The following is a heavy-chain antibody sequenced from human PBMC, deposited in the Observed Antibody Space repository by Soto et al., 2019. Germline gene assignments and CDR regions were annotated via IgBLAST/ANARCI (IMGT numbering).Heavy chain of an antibody. D-gene: IGHD3-3*01. CDR2: INSDGSST. V-gene: IGHV3-74*01. CDR1: GFTFSSYW. Sequence: GGSLRLSCAASGFTFSSYWMHWVRQAPGKGLVWVSRINSDGSSTSYADSVKGRFTISRDNAKNTLYLQMNSLRAEDTAVYYCASTGRYYDVSSGDYPPSTYYYYGMDVWGQGTTVTVSS. CDR3: ASTGRYYDVSSGDYPPSTYYYYGMDV. J-gene: IGHJ6*02.